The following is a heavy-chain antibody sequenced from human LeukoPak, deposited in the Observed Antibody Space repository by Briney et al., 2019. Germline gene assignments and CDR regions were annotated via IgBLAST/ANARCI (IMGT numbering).Heavy chain of an antibody. CDR3: ARSPIHSSTYDS. D-gene: IGHD6-19*01. CDR2: ISTFNGIT. V-gene: IGHV1-18*04. CDR1: GYTFTSYG. J-gene: IGHJ4*02. Sequence: ASVKVSCKASGYTFTSYGISWVRQAPGQGLEWMGWISTFNGITNYAQNLQGRVTMTTDTSTSTAYMDLRRLRSDDTAVYYCARSPIHSSTYDSWGQGTLVTVSS.